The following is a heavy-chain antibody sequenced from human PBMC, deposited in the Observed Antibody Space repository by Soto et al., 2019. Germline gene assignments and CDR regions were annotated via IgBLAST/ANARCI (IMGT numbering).Heavy chain of an antibody. V-gene: IGHV4-59*01. CDR1: GGSISSYY. Sequence: SETLSLTCTVSGGSISSYYWSWIRQPPGKGLEWIGYIYYSGSANYNPSLKSRVTISVDTSKNQVSLKLSSVTAADTAVYYCAREGSGWYRSSAPNWFDPWGQGTQVTVS. J-gene: IGHJ5*02. CDR2: IYYSGSA. CDR3: AREGSGWYRSSAPNWFDP. D-gene: IGHD6-19*01.